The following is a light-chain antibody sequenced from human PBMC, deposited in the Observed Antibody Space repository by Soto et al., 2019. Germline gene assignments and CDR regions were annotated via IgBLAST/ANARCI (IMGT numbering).Light chain of an antibody. V-gene: IGKV3-15*01. CDR1: QSVSSD. CDR3: QQNNKWPPVT. Sequence: EIVMTQSPATVSVSPGEGVTLSCRASQSVSSDLAWYQQKPGQAPRLLIYGASTRASGVPARFSGSGSGTEFTLPISSLQSEDFAFYYCQQNNKWPPVTFGGGTKVEIK. CDR2: GAS. J-gene: IGKJ4*01.